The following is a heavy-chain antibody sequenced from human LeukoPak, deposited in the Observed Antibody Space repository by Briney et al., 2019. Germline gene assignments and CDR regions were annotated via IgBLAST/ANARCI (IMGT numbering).Heavy chain of an antibody. J-gene: IGHJ6*03. Sequence: GASVRVSCKASGYTFTSYDINWVRQATGQGLEWMGWMNPNSGNTGYAQKFQGRVTITRNTSISTAYMELSSLRSEDTAVYYCARGDCSSTSCSRGYYYYYMDVWGKGTTVTVSS. CDR3: ARGDCSSTSCSRGYYYYYMDV. CDR1: GYTFTSYD. D-gene: IGHD2-2*01. CDR2: MNPNSGNT. V-gene: IGHV1-8*03.